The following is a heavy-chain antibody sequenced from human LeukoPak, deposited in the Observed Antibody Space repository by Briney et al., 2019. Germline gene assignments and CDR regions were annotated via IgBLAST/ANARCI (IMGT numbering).Heavy chain of an antibody. CDR3: AKGLWFGELPFDY. CDR2: TSGSGGST. Sequence: PGGTLRLSCAASGFTFSSYGMSWVRQAPGKGLEWVSATSGSGGSTYYADSVKGRFTISRDNSKNTLYLQMNSLRAEDTAVYYCAKGLWFGELPFDYWGQGTLVTVSS. CDR1: GFTFSSYG. D-gene: IGHD3-10*01. J-gene: IGHJ4*02. V-gene: IGHV3-23*01.